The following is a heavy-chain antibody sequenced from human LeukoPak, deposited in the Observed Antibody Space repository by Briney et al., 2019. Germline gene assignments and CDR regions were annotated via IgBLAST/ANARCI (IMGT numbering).Heavy chain of an antibody. Sequence: PSQTLSLTCTVSGGSISSGSYYWSWIRQPAGKGLEWIGRIYTSGSTNYNPSLKSRVTISVDTSKNQFSLKLSSVTAADTAVYYCARASMRWFGDWELHYWGQGTLVTVSS. CDR1: GGSISSGSYY. D-gene: IGHD3-10*01. V-gene: IGHV4-61*02. CDR2: IYTSGST. CDR3: ARASMRWFGDWELHY. J-gene: IGHJ4*02.